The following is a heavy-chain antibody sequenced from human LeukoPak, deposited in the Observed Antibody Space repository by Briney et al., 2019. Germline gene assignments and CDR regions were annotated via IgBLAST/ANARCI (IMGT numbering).Heavy chain of an antibody. J-gene: IGHJ4*02. CDR2: INPNSGGT. Sequence: ASVKVSCEASGYTFTGYYMHWVRQAPGQGLEWMGWINPNSGGTNYAQKFQGRVTMTRDTSISTAYMELSRLRSDDTAVYYCARQVVPAAIFDYWGQGTLVTVSS. D-gene: IGHD2-2*01. V-gene: IGHV1-2*02. CDR3: ARQVVPAAIFDY. CDR1: GYTFTGYY.